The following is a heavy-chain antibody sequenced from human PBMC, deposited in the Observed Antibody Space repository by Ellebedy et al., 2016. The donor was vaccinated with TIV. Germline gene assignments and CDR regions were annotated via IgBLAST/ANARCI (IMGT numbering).Heavy chain of an antibody. CDR3: ARAFDGNSGYDVPFDP. J-gene: IGHJ5*02. CDR1: GFTFSDYY. D-gene: IGHD5-12*01. Sequence: PGGSLRLSCAASGFTFSDYYMTWIRQAPGKGLEWVAYISSSGRIMYHADSVKGRFTISRDNAKNSLYLQMNSLRAEATAVYYCARAFDGNSGYDVPFDPWGQGILVTVSS. CDR2: ISSSGRIM. V-gene: IGHV3-11*01.